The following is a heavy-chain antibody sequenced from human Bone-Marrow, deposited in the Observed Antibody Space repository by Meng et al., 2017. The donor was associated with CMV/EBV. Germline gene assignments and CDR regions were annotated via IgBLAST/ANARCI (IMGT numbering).Heavy chain of an antibody. Sequence: ASVKVSCKASGYTFTSYGISWVRQAPGQGLEWMGWISAYNGNTNYAQKLQGRVTMTTDTSTSTAYMELRSLRSDDTAVYYCARGVNLAVAGAYFDYWGQGTLVTVSS. CDR2: ISAYNGNT. V-gene: IGHV1-18*01. CDR1: GYTFTSYG. CDR3: ARGVNLAVAGAYFDY. D-gene: IGHD6-19*01. J-gene: IGHJ4*02.